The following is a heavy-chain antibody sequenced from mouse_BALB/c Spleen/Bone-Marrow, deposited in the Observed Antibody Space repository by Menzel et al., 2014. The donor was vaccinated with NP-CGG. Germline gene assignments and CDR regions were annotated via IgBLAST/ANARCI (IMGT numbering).Heavy chain of an antibody. J-gene: IGHJ4*01. CDR3: ASVYDYGRGYAMDY. D-gene: IGHD2-4*01. V-gene: IGHV1-80*01. Sequence: VQLQQSGAELVRPGSSVKISCKASGYAFSNHGMNLLKQRPGQGLEWIGQIYLGDSESNYNGEFEGRVTLTADKSSSTAYMQVSSLTSEGAAVYFCASVYDYGRGYAMDYWGQGTSGTVSS. CDR2: IYLGDSES. CDR1: GYAFSNHG.